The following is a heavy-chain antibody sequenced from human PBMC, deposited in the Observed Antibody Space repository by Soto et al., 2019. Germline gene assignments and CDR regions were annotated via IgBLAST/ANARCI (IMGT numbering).Heavy chain of an antibody. CDR1: GYTFTNYV. CDR3: ARESGYPLDY. V-gene: IGHV1-3*01. D-gene: IGHD3-22*01. J-gene: IGHJ4*02. Sequence: QVQLVQSGAEVKKPGASVKVSCKASGYTFTNYVMHWVRQAPGQRLEWMGSINAGGDNTKYSQKFQGRVTITTDTSASTACMELSSLRSEDTAVYYCARESGYPLDYWGQGTLVTVSS. CDR2: INAGGDNT.